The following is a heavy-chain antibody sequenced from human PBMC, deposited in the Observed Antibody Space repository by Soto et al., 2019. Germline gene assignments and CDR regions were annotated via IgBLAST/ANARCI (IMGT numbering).Heavy chain of an antibody. CDR3: ARVTYCSSTSCLGPYYYYGMDV. J-gene: IGHJ6*02. CDR2: IYYSGST. V-gene: IGHV4-30-4*01. Sequence: QVQLQESGPGLVKPSQTLSLTCTVSGGSISSGDYYWSWIRQPPGKGLEWIGYIYYSGSTYYNPSHKDRVTISVDTSKNNFSLKLSSVTAAATAVYYCARVTYCSSTSCLGPYYYYGMDVWGQGTTVTVSS. D-gene: IGHD2-2*01. CDR1: GGSISSGDYY.